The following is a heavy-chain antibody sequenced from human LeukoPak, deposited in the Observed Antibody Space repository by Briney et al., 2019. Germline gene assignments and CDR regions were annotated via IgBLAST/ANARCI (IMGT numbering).Heavy chain of an antibody. D-gene: IGHD1-7*01. Sequence: SETLSLTCSVSGDSVTSSRYYWAWIRQSPEKGREWIATIYYNGNTYSKPSLKSRLAISLDTSKNQFSLRLSSVTAADTAVYYCARGSYNWNYDYYYYYMDVWGKGTTVTVSS. CDR2: IYYNGNT. J-gene: IGHJ6*03. V-gene: IGHV4-39*07. CDR3: ARGSYNWNYDYYYYYMDV. CDR1: GDSVTSSRYY.